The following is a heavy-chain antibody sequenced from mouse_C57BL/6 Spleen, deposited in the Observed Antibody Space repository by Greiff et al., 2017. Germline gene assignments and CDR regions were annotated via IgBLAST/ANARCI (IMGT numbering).Heavy chain of an antibody. D-gene: IGHD1-1*01. V-gene: IGHV1-26*01. J-gene: IGHJ2*01. Sequence: VQLQQSGPELVKPGASVKISCKASGYTFTDYYMNWVKQSHGKSLEWIGDINPNNGGTSYNQKFKGKATLTVDKYSSTAYMELRSLTSEDSAVEYCARWKVSTDFDYWGQGTTLTVSS. CDR1: GYTFTDYY. CDR3: ARWKVSTDFDY. CDR2: INPNNGGT.